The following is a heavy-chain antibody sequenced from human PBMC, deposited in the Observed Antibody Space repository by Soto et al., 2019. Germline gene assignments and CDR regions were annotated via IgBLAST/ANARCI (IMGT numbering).Heavy chain of an antibody. V-gene: IGHV5-10-1*01. D-gene: IGHD4-17*01. CDR3: ARLYGGNSGMDV. CDR1: GYSFTSYW. CDR2: IDPSDSYT. Sequence: EVQLVQSGAEVKKPGESLRISCKGSGYSFTSYWVTWVRQMPGKGLEWMGRIDPSDSYTNYNPPCQGHVTISVDKSISTAYLQWSSLKASDTAMYYCARLYGGNSGMDVWGQGTTVTVSS. J-gene: IGHJ6*01.